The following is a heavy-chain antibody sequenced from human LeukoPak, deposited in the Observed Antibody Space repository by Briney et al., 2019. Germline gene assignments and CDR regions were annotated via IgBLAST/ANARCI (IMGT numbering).Heavy chain of an antibody. J-gene: IGHJ5*02. D-gene: IGHD6-19*01. CDR2: ISGSGGST. Sequence: GASLRLSCTASGFTFSSYAMSWVRQAPGQGLEWVSAISGSGGSTYYADSVKGRFTISRDNSKNTLYLQMNSLRAEDTAVYYCAKDSGGYSSGWFDPWGQGSLVTVSS. V-gene: IGHV3-23*01. CDR3: AKDSGGYSSGWFDP. CDR1: GFTFSSYA.